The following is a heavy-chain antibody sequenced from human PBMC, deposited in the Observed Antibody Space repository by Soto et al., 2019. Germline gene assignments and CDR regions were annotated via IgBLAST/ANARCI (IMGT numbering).Heavy chain of an antibody. D-gene: IGHD3-22*01. CDR2: IYSTEST. CDR3: ARSDSSGKTRYYFDH. V-gene: IGHV4-31*03. J-gene: IGHJ4*02. CDR1: GGSIRSGSYY. Sequence: TMSLTCTVSGGSIRSGSYYWSWIRQHPGKGLEWIGYIYSTESTNYNPSLKSRLTISVDMSASQFSLKLSSVTVADTAVYYCARSDSSGKTRYYFDHWGQGTLVT.